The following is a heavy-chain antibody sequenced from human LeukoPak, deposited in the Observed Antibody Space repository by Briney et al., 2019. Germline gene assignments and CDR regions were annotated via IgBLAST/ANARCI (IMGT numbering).Heavy chain of an antibody. CDR3: ARGSGYSYVDY. J-gene: IGHJ4*02. Sequence: GGSLRLSCAASGFTFSSFNMNWVRQAPGKGLEWVSVIYSGGSTYYADSVKGRFTISRDNSKNTLYLQMNSLRAEDTAVYYCARGSGYSYVDYWGQGTLVTVSS. D-gene: IGHD5-18*01. CDR2: IYSGGST. V-gene: IGHV3-66*01. CDR1: GFTFSSFN.